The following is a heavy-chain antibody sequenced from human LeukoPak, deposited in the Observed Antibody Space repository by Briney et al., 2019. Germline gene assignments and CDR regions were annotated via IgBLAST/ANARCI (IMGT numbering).Heavy chain of an antibody. Sequence: GGSLRLSCAASGFTFSSYSMNWVRQAPGKGLEWVSSISSSSYIYYADSVKGRFTISRDNAKNSLYLQMNSLRAEDRAVYYCARTLTTVTTDAFDIWGQGTMVTVSS. V-gene: IGHV3-21*01. CDR1: GFTFSSYS. CDR2: ISSSSYI. CDR3: ARTLTTVTTDAFDI. D-gene: IGHD4-17*01. J-gene: IGHJ3*02.